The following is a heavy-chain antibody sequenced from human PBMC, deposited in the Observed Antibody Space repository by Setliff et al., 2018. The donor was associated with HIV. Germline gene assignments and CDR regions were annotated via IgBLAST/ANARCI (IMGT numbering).Heavy chain of an antibody. CDR1: GFTFSTYS. Sequence: GGFLRLSCAASGFTFSTYSMSWVRQVPGKGLEWIAYIYTSSSTIHYGDSVKGRFTISRDNAKNSVYLQMNSLRAEDTAVYYCARDSYGGKIHYYMDVWGKGTTVTVSS. J-gene: IGHJ6*03. V-gene: IGHV3-48*01. D-gene: IGHD2-15*01. CDR3: ARDSYGGKIHYYMDV. CDR2: IYTSSSTI.